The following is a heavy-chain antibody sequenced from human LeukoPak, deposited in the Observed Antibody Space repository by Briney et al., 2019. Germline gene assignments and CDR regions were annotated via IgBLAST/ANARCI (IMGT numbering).Heavy chain of an antibody. D-gene: IGHD3-16*01. J-gene: IGHJ4*02. Sequence: PSGTLSLTCAVYGGSFSGYYWSWIPQPPGKGLEWIGEINHSGSTTYTPSLKSRVTISVDPSKNQFSLKLSSVTAADTAVYYCARVEKGPYDYVWGSYTVAFDYWGQGTLVTVSS. CDR3: ARVEKGPYDYVWGSYTVAFDY. V-gene: IGHV4-34*01. CDR2: INHSGST. CDR1: GGSFSGYY.